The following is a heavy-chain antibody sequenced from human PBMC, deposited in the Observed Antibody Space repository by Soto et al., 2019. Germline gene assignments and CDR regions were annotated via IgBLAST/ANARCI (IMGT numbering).Heavy chain of an antibody. CDR2: IRSKANSYAT. Sequence: PGGYLRLSCAASGFTFSGSAMHWVRQASGKGLEWVGRIRSKANSYATAYAASVKGRFTISRGDSKNTAYLQMNSLKTEDTAVYYCTARGDYDYVNYYGMDVWGQGTTVTVSS. CDR3: TARGDYDYVNYYGMDV. J-gene: IGHJ6*02. CDR1: GFTFSGSA. D-gene: IGHD3-16*01. V-gene: IGHV3-73*01.